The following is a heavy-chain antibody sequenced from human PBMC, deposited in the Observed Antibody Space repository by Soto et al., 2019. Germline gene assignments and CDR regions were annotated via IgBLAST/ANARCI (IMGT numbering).Heavy chain of an antibody. CDR1: GFTFSSYA. CDR3: AKRPYCGGDCTLRTLYFDY. Sequence: PGGSLRLSCAASGFTFSSYAMSWVRQAPGKGLEWVSAISGSGGSTYYADSVKGRFTISRDNSKNTLYLQMNSLRAEDTAVYYCAKRPYCGGDCTLRTLYFDYWGQGTLVTVSS. J-gene: IGHJ4*02. D-gene: IGHD2-21*02. CDR2: ISGSGGST. V-gene: IGHV3-23*01.